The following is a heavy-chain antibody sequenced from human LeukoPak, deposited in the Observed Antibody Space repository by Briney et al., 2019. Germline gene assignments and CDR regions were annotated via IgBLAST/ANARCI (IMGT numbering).Heavy chain of an antibody. CDR3: ARDHSGYDAGDY. D-gene: IGHD5-12*01. CDR1: GFTFSSYS. V-gene: IGHV3-21*01. Sequence: TGGSLRLSCAASGFTFSSYSMNWVRQAPGKGLEWVSSISTSSSYIYYADSVKGRFTISRDNAKNSLYLQMNSLRAEDTAVYYCARDHSGYDAGDYWGQGTLVTVSS. J-gene: IGHJ4*02. CDR2: ISTSSSYI.